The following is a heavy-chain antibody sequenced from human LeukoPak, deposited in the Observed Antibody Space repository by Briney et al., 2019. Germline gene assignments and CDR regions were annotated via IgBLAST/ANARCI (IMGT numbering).Heavy chain of an antibody. CDR1: EFTFSTYD. D-gene: IGHD3-10*01. CDR2: ITGSGGST. CDR3: ARVYYGSGSLYYYYYYMDV. Sequence: GGSLRLSCAASEFTFSTYDMSWVRQAPGKGLEWVSAITGSGGSTYYADSVKGRFTISRDNSKNTLYLQMNSLRAEDTAVYYCARVYYGSGSLYYYYYYMDVWGKGTTVIISS. J-gene: IGHJ6*03. V-gene: IGHV3-23*01.